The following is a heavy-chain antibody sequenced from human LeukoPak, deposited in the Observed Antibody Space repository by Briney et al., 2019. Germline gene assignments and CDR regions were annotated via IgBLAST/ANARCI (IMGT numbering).Heavy chain of an antibody. V-gene: IGHV3-33*01. CDR1: GFTFSSYG. CDR3: ASGDFGSGSPSLDY. D-gene: IGHD3-10*01. J-gene: IGHJ4*02. CDR2: IWYDGSNK. Sequence: GRSLRLSCAASGFTFSSYGMHWVRQAPGKGREWLAVIWYDGSNKYYAVSVKGRFTISRDNSKNTLYLQMDSLRDEDTGVYYCASGDFGSGSPSLDYWGQGTLVTVSS.